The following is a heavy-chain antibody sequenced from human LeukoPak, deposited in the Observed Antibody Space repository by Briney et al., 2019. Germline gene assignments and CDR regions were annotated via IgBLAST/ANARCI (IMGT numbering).Heavy chain of an antibody. J-gene: IGHJ4*02. D-gene: IGHD6-19*01. CDR3: AKTTTGYSSGRFPGWPVDY. Sequence: GGSLRLSCAASGFTFSSYAMYWVRQAPGKGLEWVSGIFGSGGSAHYADSVKGRFTISRDNSKNTVYLQMNSLRAEDTAVYYCAKTTTGYSSGRFPGWPVDYWGQGTLVTVSS. CDR2: IFGSGGSA. V-gene: IGHV3-23*01. CDR1: GFTFSSYA.